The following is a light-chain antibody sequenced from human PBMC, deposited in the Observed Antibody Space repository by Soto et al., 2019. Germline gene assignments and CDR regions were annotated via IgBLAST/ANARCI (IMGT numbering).Light chain of an antibody. J-gene: IGLJ1*01. CDR3: SSYAGSSNV. CDR1: SSDVGGYNY. V-gene: IGLV2-8*01. CDR2: EVN. Sequence: QSALTQPASVSGSPGQSITISCTGTSSDVGGYNYVSWYQVHPGKVPKLMIYEVNKRPSGVPDRFSGSKSGNTASLTVSGLQAEDEADYYCSSYAGSSNVFGTGTKLTVL.